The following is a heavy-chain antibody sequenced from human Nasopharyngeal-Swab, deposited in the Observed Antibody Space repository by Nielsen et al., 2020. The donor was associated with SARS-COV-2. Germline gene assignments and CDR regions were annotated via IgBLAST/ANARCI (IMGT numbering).Heavy chain of an antibody. CDR2: MNPNSGNT. D-gene: IGHD3-22*01. J-gene: IGHJ6*03. Sequence: VSVKVSCKASGFTFTSYDINWVRQAAGEGVGWMGWMNPNSGNTGYAQKFQGRVTMTRNTSISTAYMELSSLRSEDTAVYYCARGRKITMIVVVIPTHYYYMDVWGKGTTVTVSS. CDR3: ARGRKITMIVVVIPTHYYYMDV. CDR1: GFTFTSYD. V-gene: IGHV1-8*01.